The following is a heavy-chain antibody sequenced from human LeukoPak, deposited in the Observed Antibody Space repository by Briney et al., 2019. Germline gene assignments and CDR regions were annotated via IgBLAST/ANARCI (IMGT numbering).Heavy chain of an antibody. CDR2: ISGSGGST. CDR3: AKWSSGNPGDY. CDR1: GFTFSSYA. J-gene: IGHJ4*02. D-gene: IGHD1-26*01. V-gene: IGHV3-23*01. Sequence: GGSLRLSCAASGFTFSSYAMSWVRQAPGKGLEWVSGISGSGGSTYYADSVKGRFTISRDNSKNTLYLQMNSLRAEDTAVHYCAKWSSGNPGDYWGQGTLVTVSS.